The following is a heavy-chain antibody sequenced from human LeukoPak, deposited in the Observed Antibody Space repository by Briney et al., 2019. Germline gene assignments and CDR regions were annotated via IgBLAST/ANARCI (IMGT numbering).Heavy chain of an antibody. J-gene: IGHJ4*02. CDR1: GFTVISSY. Sequence: PGGSLRLSCAASGFTVISSYMSWVRQAPGKGLEWVSVIYSDGRTFYADSVKGRFTISRDNSKNSLFLQMTSLRAEDTALYYCVYGDFVKTVNYLDYWGQGTLVTVSS. D-gene: IGHD4-17*01. CDR3: VYGDFVKTVNYLDY. V-gene: IGHV3-66*01. CDR2: IYSDGRT.